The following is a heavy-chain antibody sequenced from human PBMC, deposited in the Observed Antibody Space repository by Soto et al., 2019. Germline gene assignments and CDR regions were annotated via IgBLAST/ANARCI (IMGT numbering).Heavy chain of an antibody. V-gene: IGHV3-30-3*01. D-gene: IGHD3-10*01. CDR3: ARKWTPSGDLDY. CDR2: ISYDGSIK. Sequence: QVQLVESGGGVVQPGRSLRLSCAASGFTFSSHSIQWVRQAPGKGLEWVAVISYDGSIKYYADSVKGRFTISRDNSKNTAYLQMTRLRAKDTAVFYCARKWTPSGDLDYWGKGTLVIVSS. J-gene: IGHJ4*02. CDR1: GFTFSSHS.